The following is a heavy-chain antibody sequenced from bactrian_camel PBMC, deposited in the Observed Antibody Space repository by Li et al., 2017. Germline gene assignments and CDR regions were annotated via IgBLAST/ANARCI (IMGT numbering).Heavy chain of an antibody. J-gene: IGHJ4*01. Sequence: HVQLVESGGGSVQPGGSLRLSCAASELIYRRYCLSWFRQTPGKEREAVATADAYDNTDYADSVKGRFTISKDNAKRTLDLQMNDLKPEDTAMYYCAAGPGSFDSDWDSCRLVDDNEEWNNWGQGTQVTV. CDR1: ELIYRRYC. CDR3: AAGPGSFDSDWDSCRLVDDNEEWNN. D-gene: IGHD6*01. V-gene: IGHV3-2*01. CDR2: ADAYDNT.